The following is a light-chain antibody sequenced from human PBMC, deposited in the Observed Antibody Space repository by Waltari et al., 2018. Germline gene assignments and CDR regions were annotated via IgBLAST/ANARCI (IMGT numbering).Light chain of an antibody. J-gene: IGKJ4*01. CDR2: GAS. Sequence: DFQLTQSPSAMSASVGDRVTITCRASQGITNHLAWFQQKPGKAPQRLMYGASSLQSGVPSRFSGSGSGTEFTLTISSPQPEDFATYYCLQYFDYPVSFGGGTKVEIK. V-gene: IGKV1-17*03. CDR1: QGITNH. CDR3: LQYFDYPVS.